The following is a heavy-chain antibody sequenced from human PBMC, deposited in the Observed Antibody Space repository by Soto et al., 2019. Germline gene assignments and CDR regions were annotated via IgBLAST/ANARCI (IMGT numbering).Heavy chain of an antibody. CDR2: ISYSGTA. D-gene: IGHD3-16*01. V-gene: IGHV4-30-4*01. Sequence: QVQLQESGPGLVRPSQTLSLSCTVSGGSISRRNFYWTWIRQRPGEGLEWIGCISYSGTAFYKPSLQSRLTISVDTSKNQFSLKVTSVTAADPAIYYCVGGPNPHFFDDWGQGSLITVSS. J-gene: IGHJ4*02. CDR3: VGGPNPHFFDD. CDR1: GGSISRRNFY.